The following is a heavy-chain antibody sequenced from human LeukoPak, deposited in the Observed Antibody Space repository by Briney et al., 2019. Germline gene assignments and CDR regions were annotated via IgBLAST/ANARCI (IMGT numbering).Heavy chain of an antibody. D-gene: IGHD3-16*01. CDR1: GGSISSYY. J-gene: IGHJ4*02. CDR2: IYYSGST. Sequence: PSETLSLTCTVSGGSISSYYWSWIRQPPGKGLEWIGYIYYSGSTNYNPSLKSRVTISVDTSKNQFSLKLNSVTAADTAVYYCARHVGGGTYYFDYWGQGTLVTVSS. CDR3: ARHVGGGTYYFDY. V-gene: IGHV4-59*08.